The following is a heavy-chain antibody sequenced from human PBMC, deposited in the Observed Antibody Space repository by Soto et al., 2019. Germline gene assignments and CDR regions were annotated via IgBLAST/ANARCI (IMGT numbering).Heavy chain of an antibody. Sequence: ASVKVSCKASGYTFTSHGVSWLRQAPGQGLEWLGWISTYSGIRNYARKFQDRVTMGSDTSTSTVYMELRSLTSNDTAMYYCARDPSTSRFDYWGQGTLVTVSS. CDR1: GYTFTSHG. D-gene: IGHD2-2*01. CDR3: ARDPSTSRFDY. CDR2: ISTYSGIR. V-gene: IGHV1-18*01. J-gene: IGHJ4*02.